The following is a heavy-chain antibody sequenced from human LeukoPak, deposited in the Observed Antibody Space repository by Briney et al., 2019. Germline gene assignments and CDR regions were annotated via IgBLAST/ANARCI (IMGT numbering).Heavy chain of an antibody. J-gene: IGHJ4*02. CDR3: ARDRRYSLLEN. CDR1: GFTFSSYS. Sequence: GGSLRLSCAASGFTFSSYSMNWVRQAPGKGLEWVSGISWNSGSIGYADSVKGRFTISRDNAKNSLYLQMNSLRAEDTAVYYCARDRRYSLLENWGQGTLVTVSS. V-gene: IGHV3-48*04. CDR2: ISWNSGSI. D-gene: IGHD1-1*01.